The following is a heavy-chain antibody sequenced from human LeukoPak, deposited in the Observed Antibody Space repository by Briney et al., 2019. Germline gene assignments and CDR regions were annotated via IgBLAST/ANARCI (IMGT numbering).Heavy chain of an antibody. Sequence: GGSLRPSCAASGFTFSGSRMHWVRQASGKGLEWVGRIRSKADSYATAYAESVKGRFTISRDDSKNTAYLQMNSLKTEDTAVYYCAKLGDSGIDYWGQGTLVTVSS. CDR2: IRSKADSYAT. D-gene: IGHD1-26*01. CDR1: GFTFSGSR. V-gene: IGHV3-73*01. CDR3: AKLGDSGIDY. J-gene: IGHJ4*02.